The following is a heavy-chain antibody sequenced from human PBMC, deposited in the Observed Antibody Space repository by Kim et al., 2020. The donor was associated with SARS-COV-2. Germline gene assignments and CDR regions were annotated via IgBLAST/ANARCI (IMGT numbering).Heavy chain of an antibody. J-gene: IGHJ4*02. D-gene: IGHD3-16*02. CDR3: ATGRNMITFGGVIDHDY. CDR2: INPNSGGT. Sequence: ASVKVSCKASGYTFTGYYMHWVRQAPGQGLEWMGWINPNSGGTNYAQKFQGRVTMTRDTSISTAYMELSRLRSDDTAVYYCATGRNMITFGGVIDHDYWGQGTLVTVSS. CDR1: GYTFTGYY. V-gene: IGHV1-2*02.